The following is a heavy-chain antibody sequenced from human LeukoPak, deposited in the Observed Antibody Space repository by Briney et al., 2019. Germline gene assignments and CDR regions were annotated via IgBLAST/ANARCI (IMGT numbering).Heavy chain of an antibody. J-gene: IGHJ3*02. Sequence: GGSLRLSCAASGFTFSSYEMNWVRQAPGKGLEWVSYISSSGSTIYYADSVKGRFTISRDNSKNTLYLQMNSLRAEDTAVYYCAKDSYYDSSGYPAIWGQGTMVTVSS. D-gene: IGHD3-22*01. CDR1: GFTFSSYE. V-gene: IGHV3-48*03. CDR3: AKDSYYDSSGYPAI. CDR2: ISSSGSTI.